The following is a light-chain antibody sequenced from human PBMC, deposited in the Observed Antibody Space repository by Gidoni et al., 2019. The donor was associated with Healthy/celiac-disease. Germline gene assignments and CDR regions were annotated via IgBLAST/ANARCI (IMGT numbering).Light chain of an antibody. V-gene: IGKV1-39*01. CDR3: QQRYSTSDMYT. CDR1: QSISSY. CDR2: AAS. J-gene: IGKJ2*01. Sequence: DIQITQSPSSLSASVGDRVTITCRASQSISSYLNWYQQKPGKAPKLLIYAASSLQSGVPSRFSGSGSGTDFTFTISSLQPEDFATYYCQQRYSTSDMYTFGQGTKLEIK.